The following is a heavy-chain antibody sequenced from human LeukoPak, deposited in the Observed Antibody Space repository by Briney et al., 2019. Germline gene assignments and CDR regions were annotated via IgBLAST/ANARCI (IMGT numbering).Heavy chain of an antibody. V-gene: IGHV3-30-3*01. D-gene: IGHD4-23*01. CDR2: ISYDGSNK. CDR3: TPVVTPAGAY. CDR1: GFTFSSYA. Sequence: GGSLRLSCAASGFTFSSYAMHWVRQAPGKGLEWVAVISYDGSNKYYADSVKGRFTISRDNSKNTLYLQMNSLRAEDTAVYYCTPVVTPAGAYWGQGTLVTVSS. J-gene: IGHJ4*02.